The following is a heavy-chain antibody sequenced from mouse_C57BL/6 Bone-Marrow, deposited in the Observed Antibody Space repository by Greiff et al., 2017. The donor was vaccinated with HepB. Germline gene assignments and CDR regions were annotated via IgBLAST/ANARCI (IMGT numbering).Heavy chain of an antibody. CDR1: GYTFTSYT. CDR3: ARDYSNYDAMDY. V-gene: IGHV1-4*01. CDR2: INPSSGYT. J-gene: IGHJ4*01. Sequence: QVQLQQSGAELARPGASVKMSCKASGYTFTSYTMHWVKQRPGQGLEWIGYINPSSGYTKYNQKFKDKATLTADKSSSTAYMQLSSLTSEDSAVYYCARDYSNYDAMDYWGQGTSVTVSS. D-gene: IGHD2-5*01.